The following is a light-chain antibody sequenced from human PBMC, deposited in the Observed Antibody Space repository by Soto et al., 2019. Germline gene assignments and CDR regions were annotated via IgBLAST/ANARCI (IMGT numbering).Light chain of an antibody. CDR3: QQSYSAPLT. V-gene: IGKV1-39*01. CDR2: AAS. CDR1: QSIRRS. Sequence: DIQLTLSPSPLSAPAGDRVTITCRASQSIRRSLNWYQQKPGNAPKLLIYAASSLQSGVPSRFSGSGSGTEFTLIITSLQPEDFATYSCQQSYSAPLTFGGGTKVDIK. J-gene: IGKJ4*01.